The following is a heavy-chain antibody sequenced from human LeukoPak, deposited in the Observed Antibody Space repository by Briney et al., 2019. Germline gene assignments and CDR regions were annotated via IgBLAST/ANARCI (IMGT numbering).Heavy chain of an antibody. V-gene: IGHV3-21*01. J-gene: IGHJ4*02. D-gene: IGHD6-13*01. Sequence: PGGSLRLSCATSGFIFSSDSMIWVRQAPGKGLEWVSSISSTGAYIYYADSLKGRFTISRDNAKNSLYLQMNSLRADDTAVYYCAGGLAAAVTRGPYWAQETLVPVPS. CDR1: GFIFSSDS. CDR3: AGGLAAAVTRGPY. CDR2: ISSTGAYI.